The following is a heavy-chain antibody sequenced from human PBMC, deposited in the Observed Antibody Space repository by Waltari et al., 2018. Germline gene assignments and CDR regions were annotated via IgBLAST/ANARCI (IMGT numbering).Heavy chain of an antibody. CDR1: GFNFPAYA. CDR2: FSVRAGAT. J-gene: IGHJ4*02. Sequence: EVQLLESGGGLVQPGGSLRLSCEASGFNFPAYAMGWVRQGPGKGPEGVSTFSVRAGATYYADSVKGRFTISRDNSERTLYLQMNRLRADDSAVYYCAKLGSAAMVYYFDFWGQGTPVTVSS. D-gene: IGHD5-18*01. V-gene: IGHV3-23*01. CDR3: AKLGSAAMVYYFDF.